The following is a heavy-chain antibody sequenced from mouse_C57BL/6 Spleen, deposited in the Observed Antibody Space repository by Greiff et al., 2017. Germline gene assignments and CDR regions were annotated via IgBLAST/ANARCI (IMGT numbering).Heavy chain of an antibody. J-gene: IGHJ2*01. V-gene: IGHV1-15*01. D-gene: IGHD2-3*01. CDR1: GYTFTDYE. CDR2: IDPETGGT. CDR3: ARERCGYYLYFDY. Sequence: VQLQQSGAELVRPGASVTLSCKASGYTFTDYEMHWVKQTPVHGLEWIGAIDPETGGTAYNQKFKGKAILTADKSSSTAYMELRSLTSEDSAIYYCARERCGYYLYFDYWGQGTTLTVSS.